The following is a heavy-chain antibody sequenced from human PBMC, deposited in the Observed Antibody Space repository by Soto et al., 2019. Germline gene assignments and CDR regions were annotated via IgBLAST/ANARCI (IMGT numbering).Heavy chain of an antibody. CDR3: ATVVYSSPRPDY. CDR2: FDPEDGET. V-gene: IGHV1-24*01. Sequence: ASVKVSCKVSGYTLTELSMHWVRQAPGKGLEWMEGFDPEDGETIYAQKFQGRVTMTEDTSTDTAYMELSSLRSEDTAVYYCATVVYSSPRPDYWGQGTLVTVSS. J-gene: IGHJ4*02. D-gene: IGHD6-13*01. CDR1: GYTLTELS.